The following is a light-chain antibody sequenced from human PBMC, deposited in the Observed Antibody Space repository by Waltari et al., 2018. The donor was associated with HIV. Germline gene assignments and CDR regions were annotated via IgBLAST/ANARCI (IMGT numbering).Light chain of an antibody. V-gene: IGLV1-47*01. CDR3: AAWDDSLSGPV. CDR1: SSNIGNNY. Sequence: QSVLTQPPSSSGTPGQRVTISCSGSSSNIGNNYLYWYHQLPGTAPKLLIYRSNQRPSGVPDRFSGSKSGTSASLAISGLRSEDEADYYCAAWDDSLSGPVFGGGTKLTVL. J-gene: IGLJ3*02. CDR2: RSN.